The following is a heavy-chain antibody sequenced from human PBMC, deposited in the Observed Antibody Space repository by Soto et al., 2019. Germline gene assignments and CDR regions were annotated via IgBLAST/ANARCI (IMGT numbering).Heavy chain of an antibody. J-gene: IGHJ6*02. CDR1: GDSVSSNSAA. D-gene: IGHD6-19*01. Sequence: SQTLSLTCAISGDSVSSNSAAWNWIRQSPSRGLEWLGRTYYRSKWYNDYAVSVKSRITINPDTSKNQFPLQLNSVTPEDTAVYYCARDRATIKYSSGWYPFHYYGMDVWGQGTTVTVSS. CDR2: TYYRSKWYN. V-gene: IGHV6-1*01. CDR3: ARDRATIKYSSGWYPFHYYGMDV.